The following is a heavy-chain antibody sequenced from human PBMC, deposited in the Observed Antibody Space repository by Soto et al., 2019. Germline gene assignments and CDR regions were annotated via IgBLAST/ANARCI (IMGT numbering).Heavy chain of an antibody. Sequence: QVQLQESGPGLVEPSGTLSLTCGVSGDSFSSSNWWTWIRQPPGKGLEWIGDILHTGHTDYSPSLMSRITISIDTSKKEFSLHLTSVTATDTAVYYCARSPRRVDGKWFFDYWGPGALVTVSS. V-gene: IGHV4-4*02. D-gene: IGHD3-22*01. CDR1: GDSFSSSNW. J-gene: IGHJ4*02. CDR2: ILHTGHT. CDR3: ARSPRRVDGKWFFDY.